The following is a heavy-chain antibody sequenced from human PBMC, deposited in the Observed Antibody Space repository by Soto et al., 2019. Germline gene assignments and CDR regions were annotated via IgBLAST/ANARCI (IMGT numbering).Heavy chain of an antibody. V-gene: IGHV3-49*03. CDR1: GFTFGDYA. Sequence: GGSLRLSCTASGFTFGDYAMSWFRQAPGKGLEWVGFIRSKAYGGTTEYAASVKGRFTISRDDSKSIAYLQMNSLKTEDTAVYYCTRDDCSGGSCYNFDYWGQGTLVTVSS. CDR3: TRDDCSGGSCYNFDY. J-gene: IGHJ4*02. CDR2: IRSKAYGGTT. D-gene: IGHD2-15*01.